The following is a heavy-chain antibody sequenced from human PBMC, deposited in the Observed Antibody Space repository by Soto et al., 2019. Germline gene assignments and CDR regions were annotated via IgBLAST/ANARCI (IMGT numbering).Heavy chain of an antibody. V-gene: IGHV4-4*07. CDR1: GGSISSYY. J-gene: IGHJ6*02. Sequence: SETLSLTCTFSGGSISSYYWSWIRQPAGKGLEWIGRIYTSGSTNYNPSLKSRVTMSVDTSKNQFSLKLSSVTAADTAVYYCARDSIVVVVASRLGYYGMDVWGQGTTVTVSS. D-gene: IGHD2-15*01. CDR2: IYTSGST. CDR3: ARDSIVVVVASRLGYYGMDV.